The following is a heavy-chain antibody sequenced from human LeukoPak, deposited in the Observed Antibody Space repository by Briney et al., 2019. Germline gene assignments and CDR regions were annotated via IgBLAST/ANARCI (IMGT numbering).Heavy chain of an antibody. Sequence: SETLPLTCAVYGGSFSGYYWSWIRQPPGKGLEWIGEINHSGSTNYNPSLKSRVTISVDTSKNQFSLKLSSVTAADTAVYYCARGRPRRASFDYWGQGTLVTVSS. CDR3: ARGRPRRASFDY. CDR2: INHSGST. CDR1: GGSFSGYY. V-gene: IGHV4-34*01. J-gene: IGHJ4*02. D-gene: IGHD3-16*01.